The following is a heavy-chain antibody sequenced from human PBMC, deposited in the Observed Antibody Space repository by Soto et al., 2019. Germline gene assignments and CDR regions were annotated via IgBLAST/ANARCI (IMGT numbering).Heavy chain of an antibody. CDR1: GFTFSSYA. CDR3: ARAVVVVAATYVFDY. D-gene: IGHD2-15*01. J-gene: IGHJ4*02. CDR2: ISYDGGNK. Sequence: PGGSLRLSCAASGFTFSSYAMHWVRQAPGKGLEWVAVISYDGGNKYYADSVKGRFTISRDNSKNTLYLQMNSLRAEDTAVYYCARAVVVVAATYVFDYWGQGTLVTVSS. V-gene: IGHV3-30-3*01.